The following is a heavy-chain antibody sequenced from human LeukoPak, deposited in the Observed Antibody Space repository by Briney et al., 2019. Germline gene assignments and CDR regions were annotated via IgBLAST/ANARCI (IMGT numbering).Heavy chain of an antibody. CDR1: GGSISSYY. V-gene: IGHV4-59*01. Sequence: SETLSLTCTVSGGSISSYYWSWIRQPPGKGLEWIGYIYYSGSTNYNPSLKSRVTISVDTSKNQFSLKLSSVTAADTAVYYCAREGRGIAAAATRAGAAYYYYYYMDVWGKGTTVTVS. CDR2: IYYSGST. D-gene: IGHD6-13*01. CDR3: AREGRGIAAAATRAGAAYYYYYYMDV. J-gene: IGHJ6*03.